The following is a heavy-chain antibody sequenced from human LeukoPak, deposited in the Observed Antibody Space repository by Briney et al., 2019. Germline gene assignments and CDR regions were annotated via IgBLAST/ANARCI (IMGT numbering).Heavy chain of an antibody. CDR1: GGSISGGGYY. CDR3: ARVGAPYNY. J-gene: IGHJ4*02. CDR2: IHHSGST. Sequence: SETLSLTCTVSGGSISGGGYYWSWIWQPPGKGLEWIGYIHHSGSTYYNPSLKSRVTISVDRSKNQFSLKLSSVTAADTAVYYCARVGAPYNYWGQGTLVTVSS. D-gene: IGHD1-26*01. V-gene: IGHV4-30-2*01.